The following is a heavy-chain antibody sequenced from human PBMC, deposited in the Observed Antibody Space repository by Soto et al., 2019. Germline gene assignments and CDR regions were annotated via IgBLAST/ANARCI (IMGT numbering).Heavy chain of an antibody. Sequence: EVQLLQSGGRLVQPGGSLTLSCVASGFTFTHYGMAWVRQAPGKGLEWVSSISNTATNTHYADPVEGRFITSRDQSRSTVYLHMNILRAEDTAVYYCAVQLWDSGYWGQGTRVTVSS. V-gene: IGHV3-23*01. J-gene: IGHJ4*02. CDR3: AVQLWDSGY. CDR2: ISNTATNT. CDR1: GFTFTHYG. D-gene: IGHD5-18*01.